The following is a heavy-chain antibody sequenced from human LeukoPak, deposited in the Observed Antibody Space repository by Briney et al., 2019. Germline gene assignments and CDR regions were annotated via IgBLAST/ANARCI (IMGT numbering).Heavy chain of an antibody. V-gene: IGHV5-51*01. D-gene: IGHD3-16*01. Sequence: GGSLKISCKGAGYSFNSYWIGWVRQMPGKGLEWMGINYPGDSDTRYSPSFRGQVTLLADKSSSTAYLQGSSLKASDTAMYYCARPYWGGYSEGVDYWGQRTRVTVSS. CDR3: ARPYWGGYSEGVDY. CDR2: NYPGDSDT. CDR1: GYSFNSYW. J-gene: IGHJ4*02.